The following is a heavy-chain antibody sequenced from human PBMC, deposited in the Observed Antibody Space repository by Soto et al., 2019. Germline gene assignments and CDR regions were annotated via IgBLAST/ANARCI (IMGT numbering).Heavy chain of an antibody. D-gene: IGHD6-19*01. CDR3: ATPAVDGRISSGMDV. Sequence: ASVKVSCKSTANRFTSYHMHWVRHSPGQVFEWMGILTLGGGGTGYAQKFKGRLTMTSDTSTITVYMDLSGLRSEDTAVYYCATPAVDGRISSGMDVWGQGTTVTVSS. J-gene: IGHJ6*02. CDR2: LTLGGGGT. CDR1: ANRFTSYH. V-gene: IGHV1-46*01.